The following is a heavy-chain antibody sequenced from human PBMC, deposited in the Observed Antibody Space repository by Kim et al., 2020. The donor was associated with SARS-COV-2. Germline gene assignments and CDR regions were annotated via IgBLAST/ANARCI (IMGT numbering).Heavy chain of an antibody. J-gene: IGHJ6*02. Sequence: SVKVSCKASGFTFTSSAVQWVRQARGQRLEWIGWIVVGSGNTNYAQKFQERVTITRDMSTSTAYMELSSLRSEDTAVYYCAAPLRYFDDSGMDVWGQGTTVTVSS. D-gene: IGHD3-9*01. CDR1: GFTFTSSA. V-gene: IGHV1-58*01. CDR2: IVVGSGNT. CDR3: AAPLRYFDDSGMDV.